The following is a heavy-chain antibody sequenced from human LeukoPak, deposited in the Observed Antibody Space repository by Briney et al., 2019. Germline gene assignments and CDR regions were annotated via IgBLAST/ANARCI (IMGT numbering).Heavy chain of an antibody. CDR3: ATNSGVAMAGTFDY. CDR2: ISAYNGNT. J-gene: IGHJ4*02. Sequence: ASVKVSCKASGYTFTSYGINWVRQAPGQGLEWMGWISAYNGNTNYAQKVQGRVSMTTDTSTSTAYLELRSLRSDDTAVYYCATNSGVAMAGTFDYWGQGTLVTVSS. V-gene: IGHV1-18*01. CDR1: GYTFTSYG. D-gene: IGHD6-19*01.